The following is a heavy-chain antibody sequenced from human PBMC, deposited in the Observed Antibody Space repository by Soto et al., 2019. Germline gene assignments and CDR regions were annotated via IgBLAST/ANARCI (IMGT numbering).Heavy chain of an antibody. CDR3: ARFYSRGSYDFWSGYYGNYFDY. Sequence: ASVKVSCKASGYTFTSYGISWVRQAPGQGLEWMGWISAYNGNTNYAQKLQGRVTMSTDTSTSTAYMDLRSLRSDDTAVYYCARFYSRGSYDFWSGYYGNYFDYWGQGTLVTVSS. V-gene: IGHV1-18*01. CDR1: GYTFTSYG. CDR2: ISAYNGNT. J-gene: IGHJ4*02. D-gene: IGHD3-3*01.